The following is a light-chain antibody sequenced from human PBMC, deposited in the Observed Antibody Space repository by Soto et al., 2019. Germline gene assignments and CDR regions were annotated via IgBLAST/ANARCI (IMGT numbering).Light chain of an antibody. V-gene: IGKV2-28*01. J-gene: IGKJ2*01. CDR1: QSLLHSNGYNY. CDR3: MQALQTPRT. Sequence: DIVMTQSPLPLPDTPGEPASISCRSSQSLLHSNGYNYLDWYLQKPGQSPQLLIYLGSNRASGVPDRFSGSGSGTDFTLKISRVEAEDVGVYYCMQALQTPRTFGQGTKLEIK. CDR2: LGS.